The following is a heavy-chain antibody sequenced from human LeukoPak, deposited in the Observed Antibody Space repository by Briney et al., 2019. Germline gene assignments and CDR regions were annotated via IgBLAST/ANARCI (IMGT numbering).Heavy chain of an antibody. D-gene: IGHD3-22*01. CDR1: GFTFDDYA. CDR2: ISWNSGNI. Sequence: GGSLRLPCAASGFTFDDYAMHWVRQPIGKGLEWVSGISWNSGNIAYADSVKGRFTISRDNAKNSLYLQMNSLRAEDTAFYYCAKGAGPRGYYDSSGYYFFDSWGQGALVTVSS. J-gene: IGHJ4*02. CDR3: AKGAGPRGYYDSSGYYFFDS. V-gene: IGHV3-9*01.